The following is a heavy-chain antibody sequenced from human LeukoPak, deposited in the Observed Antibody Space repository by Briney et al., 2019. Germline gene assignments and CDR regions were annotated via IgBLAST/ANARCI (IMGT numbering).Heavy chain of an antibody. V-gene: IGHV3-7*01. D-gene: IGHD2-2*01. Sequence: GGSLRLSCAASGFTFSSYWMSWVRQAPGKGLEWVASIKYDGSEKYYVDSVKGRFTISRDNAKNSLYLQMNSLRAEDTAVYYCARGRYSSRSGGYYFDIWGQGTLVTVSS. CDR2: IKYDGSEK. J-gene: IGHJ4*02. CDR3: ARGRYSSRSGGYYFDI. CDR1: GFTFSSYW.